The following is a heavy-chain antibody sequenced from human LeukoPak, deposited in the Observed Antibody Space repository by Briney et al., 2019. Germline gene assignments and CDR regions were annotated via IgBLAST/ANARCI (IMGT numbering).Heavy chain of an antibody. Sequence: GETLRLSCAASGFTFRRYGMSWVRQAPGKGLEWVAFIPYDGSNKYYADSVKGRLTISRDNSKNTLYLQMKSLRAEDTAVYYXXXXXXXYSVSSCYFDYWGQGTLVTVSS. CDR2: IPYDGSNK. CDR1: GFTFRRYG. CDR3: XXXXXXYSVSSCYFDY. D-gene: IGHD6-6*01. J-gene: IGHJ4*02. V-gene: IGHV3-30*02.